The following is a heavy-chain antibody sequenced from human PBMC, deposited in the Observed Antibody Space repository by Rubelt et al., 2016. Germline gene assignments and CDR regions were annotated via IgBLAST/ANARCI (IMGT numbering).Heavy chain of an antibody. CDR1: GFTFSSYA. CDR3: VKDSFQGDYYYYGMDV. D-gene: IGHD3-10*01. V-gene: IGHV3-64D*06. CDR2: ISSNGGST. J-gene: IGHJ6*02. Sequence: EVQLVESGGGLVQPGGSLRLSCSASGFTFSSYAMHWVRQAPGKGLEYVSAISSNGGSTYYADSVKGRFTIARDNAKNTLYLQMSSLRAEDTAVYHCVKDSFQGDYYYYGMDVWGQGTTVTVSS.